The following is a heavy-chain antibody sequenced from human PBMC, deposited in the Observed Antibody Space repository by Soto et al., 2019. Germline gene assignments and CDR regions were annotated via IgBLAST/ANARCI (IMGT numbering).Heavy chain of an antibody. J-gene: IGHJ6*02. V-gene: IGHV2-5*02. CDR3: AHSRCGGDCLQSYSSHYYYGMDV. D-gene: IGHD2-21*02. CDR1: GFSLNTGGLG. CDR2: IYWDDDK. Sequence: QITLKESGPTLVKPTQTLTLTCTFSGFSLNTGGLGVGWIRQPPGKALEWLALIYWDDDKRYSPSLKSRLTITKDPSKNPVVLTLTNMDPVDTATYYCAHSRCGGDCLQSYSSHYYYGMDVWGQGTTVTVSS.